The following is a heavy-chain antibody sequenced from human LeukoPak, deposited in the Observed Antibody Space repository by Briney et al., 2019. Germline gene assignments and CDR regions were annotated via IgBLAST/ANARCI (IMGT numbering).Heavy chain of an antibody. V-gene: IGHV3-33*05. CDR2: IECDNKP. CDR1: ASTVSAYA. CDR3: ARDLHYYVAMDV. J-gene: IGHJ6*02. Sequence: QPGPSLRPSCEAAASTVSAYAITSVRHPPGHRLEWVSSIECDNKPHYSESVQGRFAISRDNTKSMLFLELTSVRAEDTALYCCARDLHYYVAMDVWGQGTTVTVCS. D-gene: IGHD3-10*02.